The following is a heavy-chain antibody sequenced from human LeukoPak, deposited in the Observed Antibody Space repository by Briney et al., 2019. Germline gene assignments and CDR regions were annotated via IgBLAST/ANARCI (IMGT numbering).Heavy chain of an antibody. D-gene: IGHD2-2*01. Sequence: ASVKVSCKVSGYTLTELSMHWVRQAPGKGLEWMGGFYPEDGETIYAQKFQGRVTMTEDTSTDTAYMELSSLRSEDTAVYYCATDLPYCSSTSCYSSAFDIWGQGTMVTVSS. CDR2: FYPEDGET. CDR1: GYTLTELS. J-gene: IGHJ3*02. CDR3: ATDLPYCSSTSCYSSAFDI. V-gene: IGHV1-24*01.